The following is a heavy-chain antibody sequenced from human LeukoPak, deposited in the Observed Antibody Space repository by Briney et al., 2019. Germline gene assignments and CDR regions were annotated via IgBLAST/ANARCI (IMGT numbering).Heavy chain of an antibody. CDR1: GGSISSYY. Sequence: PSETLSLTCTVSGGSISSYYWSWIRQPPGKGLEWIGYIYYSGSTNYNPSLKSRVTISVDTSKNQFSLKLSSVTAADTAVYYCARERPAAGIPTGFDYWGQGTLVTVSS. V-gene: IGHV4-59*01. CDR2: IYYSGST. D-gene: IGHD6-13*01. J-gene: IGHJ4*02. CDR3: ARERPAAGIPTGFDY.